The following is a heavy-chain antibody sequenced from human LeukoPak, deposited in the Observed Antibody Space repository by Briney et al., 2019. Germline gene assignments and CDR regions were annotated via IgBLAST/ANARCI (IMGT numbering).Heavy chain of an antibody. J-gene: IGHJ4*02. CDR2: INPSGGST. CDR1: GYTFTSYY. CDR3: ARDSMVYDFWSGYYTWYFAY. Sequence: GASVKVSCKASGYTFTSYYMHWVRQAPGQGLEWMGIINPSGGSTSYAQKFQGRVTMTRDTSTSTVYTELSSLRSEDTAVYYCARDSMVYDFWSGYYTWYFAYWGQGTLVTVSS. D-gene: IGHD3-3*01. V-gene: IGHV1-46*01.